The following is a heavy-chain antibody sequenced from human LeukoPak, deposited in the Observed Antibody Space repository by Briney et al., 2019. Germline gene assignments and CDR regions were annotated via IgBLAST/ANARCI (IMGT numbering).Heavy chain of an antibody. J-gene: IGHJ5*02. CDR1: GYTFTSYG. CDR3: ARDRYYDILTGYRGNWFDP. CDR2: ISAYNGNT. V-gene: IGHV1-18*01. Sequence: ASVKVSCKASGYTFTSYGISWVRQAPGQGLEWMGWISAYNGNTNYAQKLQGRVTMTTDTSTSTAYMELRSLRSDDTAVYYCARDRYYDILTGYRGNWFDPWGQGTLVTVSS. D-gene: IGHD3-9*01.